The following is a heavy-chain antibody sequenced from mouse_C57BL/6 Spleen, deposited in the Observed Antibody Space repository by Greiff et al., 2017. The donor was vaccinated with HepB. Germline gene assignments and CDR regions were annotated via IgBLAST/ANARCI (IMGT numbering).Heavy chain of an antibody. CDR3: ARRRIYDGYYSFDY. CDR1: GYAFSSSW. V-gene: IGHV1-82*01. D-gene: IGHD2-3*01. CDR2: IYPGDGDT. J-gene: IGHJ2*01. Sequence: QVQLQQSGPELVKPGASVNISCKASGYAFSSSWMNWVKQRPGKGLEWIGRIYPGDGDTNYNGKFKGKATLTADKSSSTAYMQLSSLTSEDSAVYFCARRRIYDGYYSFDYWGQGTTLTVSS.